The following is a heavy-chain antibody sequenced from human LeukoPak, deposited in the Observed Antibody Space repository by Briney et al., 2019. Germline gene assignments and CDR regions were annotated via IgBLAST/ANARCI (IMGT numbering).Heavy chain of an antibody. CDR3: AKASRSYYYGSGSPCSY. J-gene: IGHJ4*02. CDR1: GFTFSSYA. D-gene: IGHD3-10*01. V-gene: IGHV3-23*01. CDR2: ISGSGGST. Sequence: GGSLRLSCAASGFTFSSYAMSWVRQAPGKGLEWVSAISGSGGSTYYADSVKGRFTISRDNSKNTLCLQMNSLRAEDTAVYYCAKASRSYYYGSGSPCSYWGQGTLVTVSS.